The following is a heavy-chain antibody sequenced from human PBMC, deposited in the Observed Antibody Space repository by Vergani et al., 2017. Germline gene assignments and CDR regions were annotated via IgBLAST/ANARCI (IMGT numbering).Heavy chain of an antibody. J-gene: IGHJ6*03. CDR2: IDHTGRP. D-gene: IGHD4-11*01. Sequence: QVQLQQWGGGLLKPSETLSLTCVVNGGSFTSYHWTWIRQSPGEGLEWVGDIDHTGRPDYNPSLKSRLTMSVEKSRNQFSLTLNSVTATDTAIYFCARVNTETDGHLYYNYYMDVWGQGTAVTVSS. CDR3: ARVNTETDGHLYYNYYMDV. V-gene: IGHV4-34*01. CDR1: GGSFTSYH.